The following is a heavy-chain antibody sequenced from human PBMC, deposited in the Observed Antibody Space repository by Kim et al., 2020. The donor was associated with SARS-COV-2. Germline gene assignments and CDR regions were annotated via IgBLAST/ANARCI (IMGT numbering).Heavy chain of an antibody. J-gene: IGHJ4*02. CDR3: ARGCEVGTDCFPGFFDY. D-gene: IGHD2-21*02. V-gene: IGHV3-48*01. Sequence: GGSLRLSCAASGFTFSSYSMNWVRHVPGKGLEWVSYISVTGYNNIFYGESVKGRFTISRDDATNSLHLQLSSLRAEDTAVYFCARGCEVGTDCFPGFFDYWGQGILVTVSS. CDR2: ISVTGYNNI. CDR1: GFTFSSYS.